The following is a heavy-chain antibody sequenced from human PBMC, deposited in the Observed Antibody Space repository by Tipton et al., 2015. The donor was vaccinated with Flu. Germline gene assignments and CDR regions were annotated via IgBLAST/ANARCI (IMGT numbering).Heavy chain of an antibody. D-gene: IGHD3-22*01. J-gene: IGHJ6*02. CDR1: GDSTSSDFY. CDR2: VSFSLTT. CDR3: ASLPYSSQYHSNLDV. V-gene: IGHV4-59*01. Sequence: TLSLTCAVSGDSTSSDFYWAWIRQSPGKGLEWIGYVSFSLTTNYNPSLKGRATLSVDSSKNQISLRLVSVTAADTGIYYCASLPYSSQYHSNLDVWGQGTTVTVSS.